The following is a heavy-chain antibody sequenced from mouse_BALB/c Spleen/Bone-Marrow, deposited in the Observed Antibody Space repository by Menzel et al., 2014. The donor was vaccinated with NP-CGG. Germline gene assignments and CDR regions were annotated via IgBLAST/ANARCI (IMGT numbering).Heavy chain of an antibody. D-gene: IGHD2-10*01. J-gene: IGHJ2*01. V-gene: IGHV1-26*01. CDR1: GYSFTGYT. CDR3: ARGPYYGYYFDY. Sequence: VQIQQSGPELVKPGASMKISCKASGYSFTGYTMNWVKQSHGKKLEWIGLINPYNGGTSYNQKFKCKTTLTVEKSSSTAYMELLSLISEDYAVYYCARGPYYGYYFDYWGQGTTLTVTS. CDR2: INPYNGGT.